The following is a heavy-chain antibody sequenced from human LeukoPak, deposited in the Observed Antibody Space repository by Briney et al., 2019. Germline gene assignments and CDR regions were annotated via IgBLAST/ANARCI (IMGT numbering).Heavy chain of an antibody. J-gene: IGHJ4*02. CDR2: IHSDGRSS. CDR3: ARGGVGSHDY. CDR1: GFTFSSYW. D-gene: IGHD3-10*01. V-gene: IGHV3-74*01. Sequence: PGGSLRLSCAASGFTFSSYWMHWVRQVPGKGLVWVSHIHSDGRSSSYADSVKGRFTISRDNAKNTLSLQMNSLRADDRAVYYCARGGVGSHDYWGQGTLVTVSS.